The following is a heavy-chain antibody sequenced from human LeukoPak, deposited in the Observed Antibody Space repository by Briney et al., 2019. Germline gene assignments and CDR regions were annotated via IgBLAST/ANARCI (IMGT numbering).Heavy chain of an antibody. CDR2: TNPSGGST. Sequence: APVKVSCKTSGDTLTSYYIHWVRQAPGQGLEWMGITNPSGGSTSNAQKLQGRVTMTRDTSTSTVYMELSSLRSEDTAVYYCARESAAWVYWGQGTLVTV. CDR1: GDTLTSYY. J-gene: IGHJ4*02. CDR3: ARESAAWVY. D-gene: IGHD1-26*01. V-gene: IGHV1-46*04.